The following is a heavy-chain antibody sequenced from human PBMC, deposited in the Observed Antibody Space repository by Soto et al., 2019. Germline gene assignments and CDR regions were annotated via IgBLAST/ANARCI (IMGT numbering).Heavy chain of an antibody. CDR3: ARATSIAARPGWFDP. J-gene: IGHJ5*02. D-gene: IGHD6-6*01. Sequence: QLQLQESGSGLVKPSQTLSLTCAVSGGSISSGGYSWSWIRQPPGKGLEWIGYIYHSGSTYYNPSLKSRVTISVDRSKNQFSLKLSSVTAADTALYYCARATSIAARPGWFDPWGQGTLVTVSS. V-gene: IGHV4-30-2*01. CDR1: GGSISSGGYS. CDR2: IYHSGST.